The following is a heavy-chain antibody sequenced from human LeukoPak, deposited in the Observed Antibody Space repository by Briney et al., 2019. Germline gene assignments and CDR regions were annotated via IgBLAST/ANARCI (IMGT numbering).Heavy chain of an antibody. Sequence: GGSLRLSCAASGFTFSSYAMHWVRQAPGNGLEWVAVISYDGSNKYYADSVKGRFTISRDNSKNTLYLQMNSLRAEDTAVYYCVRSVDSSGYYPYYFDYWGQGTLVTVSS. CDR1: GFTFSSYA. CDR2: ISYDGSNK. D-gene: IGHD3-22*01. J-gene: IGHJ4*02. CDR3: VRSVDSSGYYPYYFDY. V-gene: IGHV3-30-3*01.